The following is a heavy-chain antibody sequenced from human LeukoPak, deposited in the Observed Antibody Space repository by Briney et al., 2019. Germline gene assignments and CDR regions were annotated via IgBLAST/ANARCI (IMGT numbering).Heavy chain of an antibody. CDR1: GGTFSSYA. CDR3: AIRPSDYGDYGVGWFDP. V-gene: IGHV1-69*04. Sequence: SVKVSCKASGGTFSSYAISWVRQAPGQGLEWMGRIIPILGIANYAQKFQGRVTITADKSTSTAYMELSSLRSEDTAVYYGAIRPSDYGDYGVGWFDPWGQGTLVTVSS. J-gene: IGHJ5*02. D-gene: IGHD4-17*01. CDR2: IIPILGIA.